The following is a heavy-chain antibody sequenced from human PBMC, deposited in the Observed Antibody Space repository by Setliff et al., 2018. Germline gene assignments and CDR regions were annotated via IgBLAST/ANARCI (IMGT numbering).Heavy chain of an antibody. J-gene: IGHJ3*02. CDR2: INAGNGNT. CDR3: ARDSYTAMVADAFDI. D-gene: IGHD5-18*01. CDR1: GYTFTSYA. V-gene: IGHV1-3*01. Sequence: ASVKVSCKASGYTFTSYAMHWVRQAPGQRLEWMGWINAGNGNTKYSQKFQGRVTITRDTSASTAYMELGSLRSEDTAVYYCARDSYTAMVADAFDIWGQGTMVTVSS.